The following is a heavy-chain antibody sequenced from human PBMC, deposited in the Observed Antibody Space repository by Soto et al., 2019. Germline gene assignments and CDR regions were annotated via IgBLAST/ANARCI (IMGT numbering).Heavy chain of an antibody. J-gene: IGHJ5*02. V-gene: IGHV4-39*01. CDR1: GGSISSSSYY. D-gene: IGHD6-13*01. CDR2: IYYSGST. Sequence: QLQLQESGPGLVKPSETLSLTCTVSGGSISSSSYYWGWIRQPPGKGLEWIGSIYYSGSTYYNPSLQSRAPXSXDXXKNQFSLKLSSVTAADTAVYYCARHQSHSSSYVDPWGQGTLVTVSS. CDR3: ARHQSHSSSYVDP.